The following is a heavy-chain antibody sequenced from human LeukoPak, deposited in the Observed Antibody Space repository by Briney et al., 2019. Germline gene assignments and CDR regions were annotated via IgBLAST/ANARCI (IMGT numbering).Heavy chain of an antibody. CDR3: ARSNDYTNYVVP. CDR1: GYTFAAFH. D-gene: IGHD4-11*01. J-gene: IGHJ5*02. V-gene: IGHV1-2*02. Sequence: ASVNGSSKASGYTFAAFHIHSVRQAPGQGHEWMGWIKPNVGGTIYAPKFHGRVTTTRDTSITTASLALNRPRSSATTVYSFARSNDYTNYVVPWGQGTLVTDPS. CDR2: IKPNVGGT.